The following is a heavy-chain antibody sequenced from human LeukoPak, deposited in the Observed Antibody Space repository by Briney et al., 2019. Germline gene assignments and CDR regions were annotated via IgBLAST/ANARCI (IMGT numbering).Heavy chain of an antibody. V-gene: IGHV1-69*01. CDR1: GGTFSSYA. CDR3: ARGAWIRKESNFDY. J-gene: IGHJ4*02. Sequence: SSVKVSCKASGGTFSSYAISWVRQAPGQGLEWMGGIIPIFGTANYARKFQGRVTITADESTSTAYMELSSLRSEDTAVYYCARGAWIRKESNFDYWGQGTLVTVSS. D-gene: IGHD5-12*01. CDR2: IIPIFGTA.